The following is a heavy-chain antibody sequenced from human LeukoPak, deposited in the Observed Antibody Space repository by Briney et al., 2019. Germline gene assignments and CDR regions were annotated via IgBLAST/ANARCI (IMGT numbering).Heavy chain of an antibody. V-gene: IGHV3-30*18. CDR1: GFTFSSYG. CDR3: ANENYSESSAYLDH. CDR2: ISSDGSNK. Sequence: GGSLRLSCAASGFTFSSYGMHWVRQAPGKGLEWVAVISSDGSNKYYSDSVKGRFTISRDNSKNTLYLQMNSLGAEDTAVYCCANENYSESSAYLDHWGQGILVTVSS. J-gene: IGHJ4*02. D-gene: IGHD3-22*01.